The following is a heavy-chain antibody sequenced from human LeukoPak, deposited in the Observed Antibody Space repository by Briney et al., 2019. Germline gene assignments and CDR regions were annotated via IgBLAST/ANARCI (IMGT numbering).Heavy chain of an antibody. D-gene: IGHD4-17*01. J-gene: IGHJ4*02. CDR1: GFPFSSYW. Sequence: GRSLRLSCAASGFPFSSYWMTWVRQAPGKGLEWVANIKQDGTEKYYVDSVKGRFTISRDNAKNSLYLQMNSLRAEDTAVYYCARDKRDYGEVDYWGQGTLVTVSS. V-gene: IGHV3-7*03. CDR3: ARDKRDYGEVDY. CDR2: IKQDGTEK.